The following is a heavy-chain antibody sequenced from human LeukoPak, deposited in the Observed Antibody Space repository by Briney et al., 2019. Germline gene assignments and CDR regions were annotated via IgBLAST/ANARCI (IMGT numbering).Heavy chain of an antibody. Sequence: SGGSLRLSCAASGSTFSVRGMTWVRQAPGMGLEWVSTIPSSGNSIYYAESVKGRFTGSRDNAKSSVYLQMNSLTADDTAVYYCTRDGSGWSRDVWGQGTTVTVSS. V-gene: IGHV3-21*01. CDR3: TRDGSGWSRDV. D-gene: IGHD6-19*01. CDR1: GSTFSVRG. CDR2: IPSSGNSI. J-gene: IGHJ6*02.